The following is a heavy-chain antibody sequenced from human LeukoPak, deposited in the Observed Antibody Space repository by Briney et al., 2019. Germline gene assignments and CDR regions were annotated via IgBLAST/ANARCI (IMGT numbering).Heavy chain of an antibody. D-gene: IGHD3-10*02. CDR3: AELGISMIGGV. Sequence: PGGSLRLSCAASGFTFSTYSMNLVRQAPGKGLEWVSSISSSISYIYYADSLKGRFTIPRDNAKNSLYVQMASLRAEDTAVYYCAELGISMIGGVWGKGTTVTISS. J-gene: IGHJ6*04. CDR1: GFTFSTYS. V-gene: IGHV3-21*01. CDR2: ISSSISYI.